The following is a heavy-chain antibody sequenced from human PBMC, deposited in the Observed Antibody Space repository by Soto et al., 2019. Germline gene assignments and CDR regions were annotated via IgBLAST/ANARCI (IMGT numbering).Heavy chain of an antibody. J-gene: IGHJ4*02. CDR1: GFTFSSYG. Sequence: VQLVESGGGLVKPGGSLRLSCAASGFTFSSYGMHWVRQAPGKGLEWVAVISYDGSNKYYADSVKGRFTISRDNSKNTLYLQMNSLRAEDTAVYYCAKDGGSYSALADYWGQGTLVTVSS. D-gene: IGHD1-26*01. CDR2: ISYDGSNK. V-gene: IGHV3-30*18. CDR3: AKDGGSYSALADY.